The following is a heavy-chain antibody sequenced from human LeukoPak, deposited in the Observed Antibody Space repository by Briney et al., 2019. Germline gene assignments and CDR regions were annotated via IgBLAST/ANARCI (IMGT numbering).Heavy chain of an antibody. J-gene: IGHJ6*02. CDR1: GYTFTGYY. V-gene: IGHV1-2*02. CDR3: ARDRYDPHIGSGRRMDV. CDR2: INPNSGGT. D-gene: IGHD3-10*01. Sequence: ASVKVSFKASGYTFTGYYMHWVRQAPGQGREWMGWINPNSGGTNYAQKFQGRVTMTRDTSISTAYVELSRLRSDDTAVYYCARDRYDPHIGSGRRMDVWGQGTTVTVSS.